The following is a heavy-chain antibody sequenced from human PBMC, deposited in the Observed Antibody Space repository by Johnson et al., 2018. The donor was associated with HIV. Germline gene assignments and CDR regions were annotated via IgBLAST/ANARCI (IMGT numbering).Heavy chain of an antibody. D-gene: IGHD1-26*01. J-gene: IGHJ3*01. CDR2: IKQDGSEK. V-gene: IGHV3-7*01. Sequence: VQLVESGGGLVQPGGSLRLSCAASRFTFKNYWMTWVRQAPGKGLEWVANIKQDGSEKYYVDSVKGRFTISRDNAKNSLYLQMNTVRADDTGVYFCARGREDSWGQGTMVTVSS. CDR3: ARGREDS. CDR1: RFTFKNYW.